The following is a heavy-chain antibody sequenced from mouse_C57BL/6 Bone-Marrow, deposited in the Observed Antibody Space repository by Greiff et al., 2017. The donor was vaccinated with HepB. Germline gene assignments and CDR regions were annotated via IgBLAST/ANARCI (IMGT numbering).Heavy chain of an antibody. CDR2: ISSGSSTI. CDR1: GFTFSDYG. D-gene: IGHD1-1*01. Sequence: EVQLMESGGGLVKPGGSLKISCAASGFTFSDYGMHWVRQAPEKGLEWVGYISSGSSTIYYADTVKGRCNISRDNAKNTLFMQMTSLRSEDTAMYYCARTVVGKYYAIDYWGQGTSVTVSS. J-gene: IGHJ4*01. CDR3: ARTVVGKYYAIDY. V-gene: IGHV5-17*01.